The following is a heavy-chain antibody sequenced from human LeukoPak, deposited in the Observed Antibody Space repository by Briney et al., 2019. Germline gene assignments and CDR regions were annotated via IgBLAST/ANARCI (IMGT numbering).Heavy chain of an antibody. Sequence: SETLSVTCTVSGGSISSYYWSWIRQPPGKGLEWIGYIYTSGSTSYNRSLKSRVTISVDTSKNQFSLKLSSVTAADTAVYYCARSKDFGYYYYYMDVWGKGTTVTVYS. J-gene: IGHJ6*03. D-gene: IGHD2-15*01. CDR1: GGSISSYY. V-gene: IGHV4-4*09. CDR2: IYTSGST. CDR3: ARSKDFGYYYYYMDV.